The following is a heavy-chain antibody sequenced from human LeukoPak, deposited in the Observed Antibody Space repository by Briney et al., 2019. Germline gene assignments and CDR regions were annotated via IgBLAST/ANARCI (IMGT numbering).Heavy chain of an antibody. D-gene: IGHD3-10*01. CDR1: GFTFSSYW. V-gene: IGHV3-7*01. J-gene: IGHJ4*02. CDR3: ASTNTMVRGVIIENDFDY. CDR2: IKQDGSEK. Sequence: GGSLRLSCAASGFTFSSYWMSWVRQAPGKGLEWVANIKQDGSEKYYVDSVKGRFTISRDNAKNSLYLQMNSLRAEDTAVYYCASTNTMVRGVIIENDFDYWGQGTLVTVSS.